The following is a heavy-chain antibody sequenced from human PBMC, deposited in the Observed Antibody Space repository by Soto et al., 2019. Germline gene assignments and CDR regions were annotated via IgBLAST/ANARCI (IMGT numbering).Heavy chain of an antibody. CDR1: GYSLPELS. J-gene: IGHJ3*02. V-gene: IGHV1-24*01. D-gene: IGHD1-7*01. CDR2: FDPEDGET. CDR3: ASFRLELRGDFGI. Sequence: ASVKVSCKVSGYSLPELSMHWVRQAPGKGLEWMGGFDPEDGETIYAQKFQCRVTMTEATSTDTAYMELSSLRSEDTAVYFCASFRLELRGDFGIWGPGTMVAVSS.